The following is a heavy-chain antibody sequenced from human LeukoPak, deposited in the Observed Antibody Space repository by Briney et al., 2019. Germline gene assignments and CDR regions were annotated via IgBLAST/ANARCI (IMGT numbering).Heavy chain of an antibody. Sequence: PGGSLRLSCAASGFTFSTYSMNWVRQAPGKGLEWVSYISSGSTSIHYADSVKGRFTISRDNAKNSLSLQMSSLRDEDTAVYYCARALRGVGASYYYGMDVWGQGTTVTVSS. J-gene: IGHJ6*02. CDR3: ARALRGVGASYYYGMDV. CDR1: GFTFSTYS. CDR2: ISSGSTSI. V-gene: IGHV3-48*02. D-gene: IGHD1-26*01.